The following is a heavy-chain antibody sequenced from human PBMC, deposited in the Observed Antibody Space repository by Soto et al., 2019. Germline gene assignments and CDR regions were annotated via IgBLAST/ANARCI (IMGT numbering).Heavy chain of an antibody. CDR2: IYWDDDK. D-gene: IGHD6-13*01. V-gene: IGHV2-5*02. CDR1: GFSLSTSGVG. CDR3: AHRGYSSSEMGYYYYMDV. Sequence: SGPTLVNPTQTLTLTCTFSGFSLSTSGVGVGWIRQPPGKALEWPALIYWDDDKRYSPSLKSRLTITKDTSKNQVVLTMTNMDPVDTATYYCAHRGYSSSEMGYYYYMDVWGKGTTVTVSS. J-gene: IGHJ6*03.